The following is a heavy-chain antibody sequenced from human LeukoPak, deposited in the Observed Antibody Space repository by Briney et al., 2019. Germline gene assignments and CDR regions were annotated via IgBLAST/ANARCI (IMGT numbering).Heavy chain of an antibody. V-gene: IGHV1-3*01. CDR3: ARAPRSGWYWDY. CDR2: INAGNGDT. CDR1: GYTFTSYV. J-gene: IGHJ4*02. D-gene: IGHD6-19*01. Sequence: GASVRVSCKASGYTFTSYVVHWVRQTPGQRLEWMGWINAGNGDTKYSQNFQGRVTITRDASASIVYMEVSSLRSEDTTVYYCARAPRSGWYWDYWGQGTLVTVSS.